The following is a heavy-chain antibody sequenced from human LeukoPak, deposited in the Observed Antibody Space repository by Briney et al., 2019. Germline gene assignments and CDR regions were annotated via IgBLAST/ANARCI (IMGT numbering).Heavy chain of an antibody. J-gene: IGHJ4*02. CDR1: GFTFSSYS. CDR3: ARDPYDSSGYNDY. V-gene: IGHV3-21*01. Sequence: GGSLRLSCAASGFTFSSYSMNLVRQAPGKGLEWVSSISSSSSYIYYADSVKGRFTISRDNAKNSLYLQMNSLRAEDTAVYYCARDPYDSSGYNDYWGQGTLVTVSS. CDR2: ISSSSSYI. D-gene: IGHD3-22*01.